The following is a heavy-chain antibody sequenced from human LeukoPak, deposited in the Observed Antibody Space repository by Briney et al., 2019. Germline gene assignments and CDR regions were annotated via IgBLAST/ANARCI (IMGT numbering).Heavy chain of an antibody. CDR1: GGSFSGYY. Sequence: SETLSLTCAVYGGSFSGYYWSWIRQPPGKVLEWIGEINHSGSTNYNPSLKSRVTISVDTSKNQFSLKLSSVTAADTAVYYCARAGLTVWTRIFSGWFDPWGQGTLVTVSS. J-gene: IGHJ5*02. CDR3: ARAGLTVWTRIFSGWFDP. D-gene: IGHD3-3*01. V-gene: IGHV4-34*01. CDR2: INHSGST.